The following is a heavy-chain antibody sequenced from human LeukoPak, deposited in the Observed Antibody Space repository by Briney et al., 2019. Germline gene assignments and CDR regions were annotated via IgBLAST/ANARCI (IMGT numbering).Heavy chain of an antibody. V-gene: IGHV3-74*01. D-gene: IGHD6-6*01. CDR3: ARGSHYFDF. Sequence: GGSLRLSCAASGLTFNSYWMHWVRQAPGKGLVWVSLITSDGSSTTYADSVKGRFTISRDNAKNTLYLQMNSLRVEDTAVYFCARGSHYFDFWGQGTPVTVSS. CDR2: ITSDGSST. J-gene: IGHJ4*02. CDR1: GLTFNSYW.